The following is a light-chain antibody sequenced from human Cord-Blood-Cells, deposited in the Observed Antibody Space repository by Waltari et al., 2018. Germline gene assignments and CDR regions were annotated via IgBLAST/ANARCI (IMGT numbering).Light chain of an antibody. CDR3: CSYAGSSTLV. J-gene: IGLJ3*02. Sequence: SALTQPASVSGSPGQSITISRTGPSSDVWSNNLVSWYQQHPGKAPKLMIYEGSKRPSGVSNRFSGSKSGNTASLTISGLQAEDEADYYCCSYAGSSTLVFGGGTKLTVL. CDR1: SSDVWSNNL. CDR2: EGS. V-gene: IGLV2-23*01.